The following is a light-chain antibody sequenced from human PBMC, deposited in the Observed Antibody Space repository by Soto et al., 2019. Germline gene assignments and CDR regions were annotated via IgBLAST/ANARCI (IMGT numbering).Light chain of an antibody. CDR1: QGISNY. V-gene: IGKV1-27*01. Sequence: DIQMTQSPSSLSASVGDRVTITCRASQGISNYLAWYQQKPGKVPKLLIYAASTLQSGVPSRFSGSGSGTDFTLTISSLQPXDVXXYXXXXXXXAPLTFGPGTKVDIK. CDR3: XXXXXAPLT. J-gene: IGKJ3*01. CDR2: AAS.